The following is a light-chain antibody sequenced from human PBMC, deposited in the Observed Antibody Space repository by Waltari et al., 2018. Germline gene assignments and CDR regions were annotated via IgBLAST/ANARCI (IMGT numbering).Light chain of an antibody. J-gene: IGLJ1*01. Sequence: QSALTQPASVSGSPGQSITISCSGTNSDFGSYDLVSWYQQHPGIAPKLIIFDVFKRPSGVSARFYGSKSGNTASLTISGLQAEDEADYYCCSYAVSNTSNVFGTGTKVTVL. CDR1: NSDFGSYDL. CDR2: DVF. CDR3: CSYAVSNTSNV. V-gene: IGLV2-23*02.